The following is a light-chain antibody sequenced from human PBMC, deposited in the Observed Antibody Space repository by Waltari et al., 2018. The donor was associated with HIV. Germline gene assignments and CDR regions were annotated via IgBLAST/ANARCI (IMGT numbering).Light chain of an antibody. CDR2: DDT. CDR1: NIGNNS. CDR3: QLWDSSSDHYV. J-gene: IGLJ1*01. V-gene: IGLV3-21*02. Sequence: SYVLTQPASVSVAPGQTAKSPCGGNNIGNNSVHWYQQKPGQAPVLVIYDDTDRPSGIPERFSGSNSGNTATLTISRVEAGDEADYYCQLWDSSSDHYVFGQGTQVTVL.